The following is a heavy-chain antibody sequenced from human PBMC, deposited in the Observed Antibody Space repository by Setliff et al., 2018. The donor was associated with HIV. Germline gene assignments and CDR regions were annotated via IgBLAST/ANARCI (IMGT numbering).Heavy chain of an antibody. J-gene: IGHJ4*02. CDR3: ARDLLTYYYSGGYGGLDY. CDR2: IYYSGNT. V-gene: IGHV4-39*07. CDR1: GGSISSSSYY. Sequence: ASETLSLTCTVSGGSISSSSYYWGWIRQPPGKGLEWIGSIYYSGNTYYNPSIKSRVTISVDTSKTQFSLKLSSVTAADTAVYYCARDLLTYYYSGGYGGLDYWGRGTLVTVSS. D-gene: IGHD3-22*01.